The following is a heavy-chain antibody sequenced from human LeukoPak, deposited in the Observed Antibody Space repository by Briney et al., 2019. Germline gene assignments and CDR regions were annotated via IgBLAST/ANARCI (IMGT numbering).Heavy chain of an antibody. D-gene: IGHD7-27*01. CDR1: GFAFSSYW. Sequence: GGSLRLSCAASGFAFSSYWMHWVRQTPGKGLVWVSRINSGGSGTSYADSVEGRFTISGDNAKNTLYLQMNNLRVEDTAVYYCASSLGPLADHWGQGTLVTVSS. CDR2: INSGGSGT. CDR3: ASSLGPLADH. J-gene: IGHJ4*02. V-gene: IGHV3-74*01.